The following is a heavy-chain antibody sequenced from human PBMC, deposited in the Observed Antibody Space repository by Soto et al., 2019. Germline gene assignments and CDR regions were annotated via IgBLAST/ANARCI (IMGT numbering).Heavy chain of an antibody. Sequence: SQTLSLTCAISGDSVSSNTASWNWIRQSPSRGLEWLGRTYFRSKWYNDYAVSVKSRIIINPDTSNNQFSLQLNSVTPEDTAVYFCTKGDNLGPKFGYAFDPWGQGIMVTVSS. CDR1: GDSVSSNTAS. V-gene: IGHV6-1*01. CDR3: TKGDNLGPKFGYAFDP. CDR2: TYFRSKWYN. J-gene: IGHJ5*02. D-gene: IGHD5-12*01.